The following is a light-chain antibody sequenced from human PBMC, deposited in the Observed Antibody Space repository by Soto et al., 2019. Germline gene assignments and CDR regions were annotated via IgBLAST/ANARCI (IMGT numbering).Light chain of an antibody. Sequence: EIVLTQSPATLYLSPGERATLSCRASQNITTYLAWYQQIPGQPPSLLIYDATNRATGVPARFSGSGSGTDFTLTISSLEPEDFAFYYCQQRCSWPSLSFDGGTKVEI. J-gene: IGKJ4*01. CDR3: QQRCSWPSLS. CDR2: DAT. CDR1: QNITTY. V-gene: IGKV3-11*01.